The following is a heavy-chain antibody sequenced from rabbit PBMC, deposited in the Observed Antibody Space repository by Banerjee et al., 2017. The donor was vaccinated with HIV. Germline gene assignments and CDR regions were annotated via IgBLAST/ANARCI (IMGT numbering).Heavy chain of an antibody. CDR2: IDCGSSGST. J-gene: IGHJ4*01. Sequence: QSLEESGGDLVKPGASLTLTCTASGFTLSSYWIWWVRQAPGKGLEWIASIDCGSSGSTHYASWAKGRFTISKTSSTTVTLQMPSLTAADTATYFCAGEREYAFNLWGPGTL. CDR1: GFTLSSYW. V-gene: IGHV1S40*01. CDR3: AGEREYAFNL.